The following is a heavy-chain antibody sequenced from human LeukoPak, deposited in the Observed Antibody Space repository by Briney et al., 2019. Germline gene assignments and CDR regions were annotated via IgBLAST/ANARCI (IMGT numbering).Heavy chain of an antibody. Sequence: ASVKVSCKASGYTFTSCDINWVRQATGQGLEWMGWMNPNSGNTGYAQKFQGRVTMTRNTSISTAYMELSSLRSEDTAVYCCARGIETTVTTWRLYYYYYMDVWGKGTTVTVSS. V-gene: IGHV1-8*01. J-gene: IGHJ6*03. CDR2: MNPNSGNT. CDR1: GYTFTSCD. D-gene: IGHD4-17*01. CDR3: ARGIETTVTTWRLYYYYYMDV.